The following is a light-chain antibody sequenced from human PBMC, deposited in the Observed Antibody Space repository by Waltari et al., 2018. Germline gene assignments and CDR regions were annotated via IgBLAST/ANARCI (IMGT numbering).Light chain of an antibody. CDR3: SSYAGSNNVV. Sequence: QSALTQPPSASGSPGQSVTISCTGTSRDVGYYDYVPWYQQHPGKAPKLMIYEVSKRPSGVPDRFSGSKSANTASLTVSGLQAEDEADYYCSSYAGSNNVVFGGGTKLTVL. CDR2: EVS. J-gene: IGLJ2*01. V-gene: IGLV2-8*01. CDR1: SRDVGYYDY.